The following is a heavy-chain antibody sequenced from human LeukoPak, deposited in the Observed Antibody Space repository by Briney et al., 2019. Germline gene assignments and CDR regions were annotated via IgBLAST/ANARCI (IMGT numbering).Heavy chain of an antibody. CDR2: ISGDSRTI. V-gene: IGHV3-48*01. J-gene: IGHJ4*02. CDR1: GFTFSTYS. D-gene: IGHD3-22*01. Sequence: GGSLRLSCAASGFTFSTYSMIWVRQAPGKGLEWLSYISGDSRTIYYPDSVKGRFTISRDNAKNSLYLQLISLRAEDTAVYYCARDRHSSVDYWGQGTLVTVSS. CDR3: ARDRHSSVDY.